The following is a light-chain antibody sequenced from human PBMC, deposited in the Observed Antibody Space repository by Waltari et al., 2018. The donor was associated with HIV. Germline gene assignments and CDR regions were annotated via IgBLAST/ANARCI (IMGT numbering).Light chain of an antibody. J-gene: IGLJ2*01. CDR1: SLSSYY. CDR3: YSRDSTTNHRV. CDR2: GKN. Sequence: SSESTQDPVVSVALGQTVTITCQGDSLSSYYATWYQQKPGQAPLLVFFGKNSRPSGIPDRFSGSNSRNKASLTITGAQAEDEADYYCYSRDSTTNHRVFGGGTKLTVL. V-gene: IGLV3-19*01.